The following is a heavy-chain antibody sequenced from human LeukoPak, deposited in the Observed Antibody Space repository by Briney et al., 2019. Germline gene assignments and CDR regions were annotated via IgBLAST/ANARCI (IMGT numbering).Heavy chain of an antibody. J-gene: IGHJ5*02. CDR1: GYTFTSYD. CDR3: ARLGVSRSPYSSSWYDWFDP. D-gene: IGHD6-13*01. Sequence: ASVKVSCKASGYTFTSYDINWVRQATGRGLEWMGWMNPNSGNTGYAQKFQGRVTMTRNTSISTAYMELSSLRSEDTAVYYCARLGVSRSPYSSSWYDWFDPWGQGTLVTVSS. CDR2: MNPNSGNT. V-gene: IGHV1-8*01.